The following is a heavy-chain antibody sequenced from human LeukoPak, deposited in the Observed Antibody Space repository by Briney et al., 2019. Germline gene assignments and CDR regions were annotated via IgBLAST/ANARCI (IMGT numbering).Heavy chain of an antibody. CDR2: INHSGST. Sequence: SETLSLTCAVYGGSFSGYYWSWIRQPPGKGLEWIGEINHSGSTNYNPSLKSRVTISVDTSKNQFSLKLSSVTAAATAVYYCARGGVGALDYWGQGTLVTVSS. V-gene: IGHV4-34*01. CDR3: ARGGVGALDY. J-gene: IGHJ4*02. CDR1: GGSFSGYY. D-gene: IGHD1-26*01.